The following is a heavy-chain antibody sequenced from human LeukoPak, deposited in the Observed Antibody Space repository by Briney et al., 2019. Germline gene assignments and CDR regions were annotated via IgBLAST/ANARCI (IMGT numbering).Heavy chain of an antibody. Sequence: GGSLRLSCAASGFTFSDYYMSWIRQAPGKGLEWVSYISSSSSYTNYADSVKGRFTISRDNAENSLYLQMNSLRAEDTAVYYCATLGYCSSTSCYGLRDAFDIWGQGTMVTVSS. CDR2: ISSSSSYT. D-gene: IGHD2-2*01. CDR1: GFTFSDYY. J-gene: IGHJ3*02. V-gene: IGHV3-11*06. CDR3: ATLGYCSSTSCYGLRDAFDI.